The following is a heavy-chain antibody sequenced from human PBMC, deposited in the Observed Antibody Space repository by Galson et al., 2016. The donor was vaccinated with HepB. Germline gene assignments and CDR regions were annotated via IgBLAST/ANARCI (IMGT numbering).Heavy chain of an antibody. Sequence: SLRLSCAASGFTFSSYWMHWVRQAPGKGLVWVSRIKSDERWKNYADSVKGRFTISRDNAKNTLYLQMNSLRAEDTAVYYCARDGDAYNFDYWGQGTLVTVSS. CDR2: IKSDERWK. V-gene: IGHV3-74*01. CDR1: GFTFSSYW. J-gene: IGHJ4*02. D-gene: IGHD5-24*01. CDR3: ARDGDAYNFDY.